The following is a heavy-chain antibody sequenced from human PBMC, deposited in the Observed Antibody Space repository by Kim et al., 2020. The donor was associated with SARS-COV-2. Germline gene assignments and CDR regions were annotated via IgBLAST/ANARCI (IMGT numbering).Heavy chain of an antibody. Sequence: GGSLRLSCAASGFTFSSYGMHWVRQAPGKGLEWVAVISYDGSNKYYADSVKGRFTISRDNSKNTLYLQMNSLRAEDTAVYYCAKDRRFGRGWFDYWGQGTLVTVSS. D-gene: IGHD3-10*01. CDR1: GFTFSSYG. CDR3: AKDRRFGRGWFDY. J-gene: IGHJ4*02. V-gene: IGHV3-30*18. CDR2: ISYDGSNK.